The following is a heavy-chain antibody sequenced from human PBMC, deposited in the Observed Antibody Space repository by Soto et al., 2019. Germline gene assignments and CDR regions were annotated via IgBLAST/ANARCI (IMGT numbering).Heavy chain of an antibody. CDR2: ISAYNGNT. V-gene: IGHV1-18*01. D-gene: IGHD6-19*01. CDR1: GYTFTSYG. J-gene: IGHJ4*02. Sequence: ASVKVSCKASGYTFTSYGISWVRQAPGQGLEWMGWISAYNGNTNYAQKLQGRVTMTTDTSTSTAYMELRSLRSDDTAVYYCARDPTPGSYSSGWSRYWGQGTLVTVSS. CDR3: ARDPTPGSYSSGWSRY.